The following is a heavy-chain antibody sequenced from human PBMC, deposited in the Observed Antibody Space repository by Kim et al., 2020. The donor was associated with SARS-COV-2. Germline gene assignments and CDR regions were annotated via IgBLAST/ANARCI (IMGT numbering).Heavy chain of an antibody. D-gene: IGHD2-2*02. CDR1: GYTFTGYY. J-gene: IGHJ3*01. V-gene: IGHV1-2*05. CDR3: ARGKSGYCSSTSCYTGAFDF. CDR2: INPNSGGT. Sequence: ASVKVSCKASGYTFTGYYMNWVRQAPGQGLEWMGRINPNSGGTNYAQKFQGRVTMTRDTSISTAYMELSRLTSDDTGVYYCARGKSGYCSSTSCYTGAFDFWGQGTMVTVSS.